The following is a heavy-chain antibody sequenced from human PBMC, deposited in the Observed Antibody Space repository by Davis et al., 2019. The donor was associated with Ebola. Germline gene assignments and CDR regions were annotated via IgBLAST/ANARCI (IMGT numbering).Heavy chain of an antibody. CDR2: ISISSAFI. J-gene: IGHJ4*02. CDR1: GFTFSTYT. V-gene: IGHV3-21*04. CDR3: AGDAYYYDSSGYYLDY. D-gene: IGHD3-22*01. Sequence: PGGSLRLSCTASGFTFSTYTMTWVRQAPGKGLEWVSSISISSAFIYYADSVKGRFTVSRDNAQNSLSLQMNSLRSEDTAVYYCAGDAYYYDSSGYYLDYWGQGTLVTVSS.